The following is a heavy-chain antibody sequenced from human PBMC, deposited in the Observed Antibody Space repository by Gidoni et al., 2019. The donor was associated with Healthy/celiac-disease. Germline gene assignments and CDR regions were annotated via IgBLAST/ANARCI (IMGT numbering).Heavy chain of an antibody. J-gene: IGHJ4*02. CDR1: GFTFTSSA. V-gene: IGHV1-58*01. Sequence: QMQLVQSGPEVKKPGSSVKVSCQASGFTFTSSAVQWVRQARGPLLEWIGWIVVGSGNTNYAQKFQERVTITRDMSTSTAYMELSSLRSEDTAVYYCAAALDSSGYEAYYWGQGTLVTVSS. CDR2: IVVGSGNT. CDR3: AAALDSSGYEAYY. D-gene: IGHD3-22*01.